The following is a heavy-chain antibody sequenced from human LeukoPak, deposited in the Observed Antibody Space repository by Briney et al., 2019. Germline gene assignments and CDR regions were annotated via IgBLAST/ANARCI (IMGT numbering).Heavy chain of an antibody. CDR1: GFSFSDYW. CDR3: AKSGDFWSGYPTFHSYYFDY. J-gene: IGHJ4*02. D-gene: IGHD3-3*01. V-gene: IGHV3-23*01. Sequence: GGSLRLSCAAAGFSFSDYWMSWVRQAPGKGLEWVSAISGSGGSTYYADSVKGRFTISRDNSKNTLYLQMNSLRAEDTAVYYCAKSGDFWSGYPTFHSYYFDYWGQGTLVTVSS. CDR2: ISGSGGST.